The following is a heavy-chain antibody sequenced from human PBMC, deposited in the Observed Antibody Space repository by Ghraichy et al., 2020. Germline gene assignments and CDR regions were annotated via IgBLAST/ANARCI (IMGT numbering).Heavy chain of an antibody. CDR2: INYVGVT. CDR1: GGSIGGYY. V-gene: IGHV4-34*01. Sequence: SQTLSLTCSVYGGSIGGYYWSWIRHSPGQGLEWIGEINYVGVTIYNPSLESRVTISLDTYNNQFSLSLASVTAADTALYFCAGGRYCGGGACYPRPSSFDYWGQGIPVTVSS. CDR3: AGGRYCGGGACYPRPSSFDY. D-gene: IGHD2-15*01. J-gene: IGHJ4*02.